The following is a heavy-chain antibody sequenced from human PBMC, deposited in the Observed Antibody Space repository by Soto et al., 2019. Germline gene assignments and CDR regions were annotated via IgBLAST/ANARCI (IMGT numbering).Heavy chain of an antibody. CDR3: ARATYSSSYYFDS. CDR1: GFTFSSFE. Sequence: PGGSLRLSCAASGFTFSSFEMNWVRQAPGKGLEWVSKIGSSGSTIWYADSVKGRFTISRDNAKNPLYLQMNSLRGEDTAVYYCARATYSSSYYFDSWGQGTLVTVSS. J-gene: IGHJ4*02. CDR2: IGSSGSTI. D-gene: IGHD6-6*01. V-gene: IGHV3-48*03.